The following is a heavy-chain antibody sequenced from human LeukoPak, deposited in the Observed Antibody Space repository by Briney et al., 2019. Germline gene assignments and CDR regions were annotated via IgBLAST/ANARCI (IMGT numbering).Heavy chain of an antibody. CDR1: GFSLRTRGVG. V-gene: IGHV2-5*02. CDR3: AHHQRDWFDP. D-gene: IGHD2-2*01. CDR2: IYWDDDK. J-gene: IGHJ5*02. Sequence: SGSTLVKPTQTLTLTCTFSGFSLRTRGVGVGWIRQPPGKALEWLALIYWDDDKRYSPSLKSRLTITKDTSKNQVVLKMTNMDPVDTATYYCAHHQRDWFDPWGQGTLVTVSS.